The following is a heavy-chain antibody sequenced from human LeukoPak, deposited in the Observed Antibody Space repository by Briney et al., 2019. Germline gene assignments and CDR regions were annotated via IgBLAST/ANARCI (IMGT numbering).Heavy chain of an antibody. D-gene: IGHD3-22*01. CDR3: TTARLYYYDSSGYFPRWFDP. CDR1: GITFSNAW. J-gene: IGHJ5*02. Sequence: GGSLRLSCAASGITFSNAWMSWFRQAPGKGLEWVGRIKSKTDGGTTDYAGPVKGRFTISRDDSKNMLYLQMNSLKTEDTAVYYCTTARLYYYDSSGYFPRWFDPWGQGTLVTVSS. V-gene: IGHV3-15*01. CDR2: IKSKTDGGTT.